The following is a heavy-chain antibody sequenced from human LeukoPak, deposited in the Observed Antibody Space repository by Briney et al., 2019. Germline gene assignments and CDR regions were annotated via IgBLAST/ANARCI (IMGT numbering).Heavy chain of an antibody. J-gene: IGHJ4*02. D-gene: IGHD1-26*01. CDR1: GYTFTSYA. V-gene: IGHV1-18*01. CDR3: ARGAPSGSYDFDY. CDR2: ISAYSGNT. Sequence: ASVKVSCKASGYTFTSYAISWVRQAPEQGLEWMGWISAYSGNTNYAQKVQGRVTMTTDTSTSTAYMELRSLRSDDTAVYYCARGAPSGSYDFDYWGQGTLVTVSS.